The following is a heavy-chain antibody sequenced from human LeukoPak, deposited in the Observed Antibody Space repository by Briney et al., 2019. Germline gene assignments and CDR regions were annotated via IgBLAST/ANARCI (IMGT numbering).Heavy chain of an antibody. J-gene: IGHJ5*02. CDR1: GFTFSSYA. CDR3: AKDRGNVVPAAMKVGWFDP. V-gene: IGHV3-23*01. Sequence: SGGSLRLSCAASGFTFSSYAMSWVRQAPGKGLEWVSAISGSGGSTYYADSVKGRFTISRDNSKNTLYLQTNSLRAEDTAVYYCAKDRGNVVPAAMKVGWFDPWGQGTLVTVSS. D-gene: IGHD2-2*01. CDR2: ISGSGGST.